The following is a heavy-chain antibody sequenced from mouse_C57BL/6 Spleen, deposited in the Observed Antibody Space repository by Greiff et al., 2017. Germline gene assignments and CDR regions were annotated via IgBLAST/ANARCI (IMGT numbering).Heavy chain of an antibody. CDR1: GYTFTSYW. J-gene: IGHJ1*03. D-gene: IGHD4-1*01. CDR2: IDPSDSET. CDR3: ARESLTGYSWYFDV. Sequence: VQLQQPGAELVRPGSSVKLSCKASGYTFTSYWMHWVKQRPIQGLEWIGNIDPSDSETHYNQKFKDKATLTVDKSSSTAYMQLSSLTSEDSAVYYGARESLTGYSWYFDVWGTGTTVTVSS. V-gene: IGHV1-52*01.